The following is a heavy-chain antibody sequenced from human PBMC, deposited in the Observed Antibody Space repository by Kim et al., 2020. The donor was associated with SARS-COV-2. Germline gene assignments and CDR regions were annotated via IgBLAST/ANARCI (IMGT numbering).Heavy chain of an antibody. J-gene: IGHJ3*02. Sequence: DGRRTSYADPVQGRFTISRDNAKNTLYLQVNSRRAEDTALYYCVRGAFDIWGQGTMVTVSS. V-gene: IGHV3-74*01. CDR3: VRGAFDI. CDR2: DGRRT.